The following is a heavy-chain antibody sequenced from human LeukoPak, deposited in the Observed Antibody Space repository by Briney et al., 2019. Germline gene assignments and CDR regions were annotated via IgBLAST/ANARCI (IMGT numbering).Heavy chain of an antibody. CDR1: GFTFSSYA. CDR3: ARHVAAAGTD. D-gene: IGHD6-13*01. V-gene: IGHV3-23*01. CDR2: ISGSGGST. Sequence: GGSLRLSCAASGFTFSSYAMSWVRQAPGKGLEWVSAISGSGGSTYYADSVKGRFTISRDNAKNSLYLQMNSLRDEDTAMYYCARHVAAAGTDWGQGTLVTVSS. J-gene: IGHJ4*02.